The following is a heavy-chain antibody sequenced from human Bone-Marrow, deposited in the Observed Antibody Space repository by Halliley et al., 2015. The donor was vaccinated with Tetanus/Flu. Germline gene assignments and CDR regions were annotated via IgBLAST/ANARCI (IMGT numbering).Heavy chain of an antibody. J-gene: IGHJ4*02. D-gene: IGHD2-21*02. Sequence: QLVQSGAEVKKPGESLKISCKASGYRFTHYWIGWVRQMPGKGLEWMGIIYPGDSDTRYSPSFQGHVTISADKSISTAFLHWSSLGASDPAMYYFVGSLGGNSDFGSWGQGTLVSVSS. V-gene: IGHV5-51*01. CDR3: VGSLGGNSDFGS. CDR2: IYPGDSDT. CDR1: GYRFTHYW.